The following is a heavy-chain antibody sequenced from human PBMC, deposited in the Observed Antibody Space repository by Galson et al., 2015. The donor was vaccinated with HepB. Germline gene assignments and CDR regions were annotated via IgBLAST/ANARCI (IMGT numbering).Heavy chain of an antibody. CDR1: GYTFSSYG. V-gene: IGHV1-18*01. CDR3: ATDSSGYYYFDY. D-gene: IGHD3-22*01. J-gene: IGHJ4*02. CDR2: LSGYSGDT. Sequence: SCKASGYTFSSYGISWVRQAPGQGPEWMGWLSGYSGDTNYAQNFQCRVTMTTDTSTSTAYMELRSLRSDDTAVYYCATDSSGYYYFDYWGQGTLVIVSS.